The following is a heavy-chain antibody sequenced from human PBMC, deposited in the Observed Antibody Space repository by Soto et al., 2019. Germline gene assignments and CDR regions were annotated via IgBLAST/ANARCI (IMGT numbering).Heavy chain of an antibody. J-gene: IGHJ6*01. V-gene: IGHV3-23*01. CDR1: GFTFSSYA. Sequence: PGGSLRLSCAASGFTFSSYAMSWVRQAPGKGLEWVSAISGSGGSTYYADSVKGRFTISRDNSKNTLYLQMNSLRAEDTAVYYCAKDTSMVRGVISDCCYGMDVRGQRTTVTVSS. CDR2: ISGSGGST. CDR3: AKDTSMVRGVISDCCYGMDV. D-gene: IGHD3-10*01.